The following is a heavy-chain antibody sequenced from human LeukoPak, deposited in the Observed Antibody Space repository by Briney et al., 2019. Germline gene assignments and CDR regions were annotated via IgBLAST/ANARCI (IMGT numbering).Heavy chain of an antibody. D-gene: IGHD1-1*01. CDR1: GFSSRNFA. CDR2: LSFHGITD. V-gene: IGHV3-30*11. J-gene: IGHJ6*03. Sequence: GGSLRLSCAASGFSSRNFAFHWVRQAPGSGLEWVAVLSFHGITDAYADSVKGRFSISRDISRNSVYLQMNRLRADDTGLYYCARDRDDHLYMDVWGKGTTVIVSS. CDR3: ARDRDDHLYMDV.